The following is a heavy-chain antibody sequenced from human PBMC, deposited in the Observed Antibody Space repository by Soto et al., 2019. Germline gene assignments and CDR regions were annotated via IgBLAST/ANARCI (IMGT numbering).Heavy chain of an antibody. CDR2: IYHSGST. Sequence: SETLSLTCAVSGYSISSGYYWGWIRQPPGKGLEWIGSIYHSGSTYYNPSLKSRVTISVDTSKNQFSLKLSSVTAADTAVYYCARGNDYVWGQGTTVTVSS. J-gene: IGHJ6*02. D-gene: IGHD3-16*01. CDR1: GYSISSGYY. V-gene: IGHV4-38-2*01. CDR3: ARGNDYV.